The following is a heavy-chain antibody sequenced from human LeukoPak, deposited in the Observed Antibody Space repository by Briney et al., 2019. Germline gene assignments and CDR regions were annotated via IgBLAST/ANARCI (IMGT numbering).Heavy chain of an antibody. V-gene: IGHV3-23*01. J-gene: IGHJ4*02. CDR3: AKEPPYYDSSGYYPIDY. CDR2: ISGSGGST. Sequence: GGSLRLSCAASGFTFSSYAMSWVHQAPGKGLEWVSAISGSGGSTYYADSVKGRFTISRDNSKNTLYLQMNSLRAEDTAVYYCAKEPPYYDSSGYYPIDYWGQGTLVTVSS. D-gene: IGHD3-22*01. CDR1: GFTFSSYA.